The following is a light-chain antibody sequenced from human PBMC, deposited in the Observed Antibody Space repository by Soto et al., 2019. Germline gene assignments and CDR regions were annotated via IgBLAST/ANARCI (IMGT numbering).Light chain of an antibody. CDR1: QRIANY. J-gene: IGKJ4*01. V-gene: IGKV3-11*01. Sequence: EIVLTQSPATLSLSPGESATLSCRASQRIANYLAWYQQKPGQAPRLLIYHHYNRASGIPARFSGNGSGTNIPLTITSLEPEDFEFYYCQHRSGWPLPTFGGGTKVESK. CDR3: QHRSGWPLPT. CDR2: HHY.